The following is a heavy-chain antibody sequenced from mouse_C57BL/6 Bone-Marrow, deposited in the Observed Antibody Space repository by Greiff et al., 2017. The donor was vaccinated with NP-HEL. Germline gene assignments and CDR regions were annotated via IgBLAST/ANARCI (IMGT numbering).Heavy chain of an antibody. V-gene: IGHV10-1*01. CDR1: GFSFNTYA. J-gene: IGHJ3*01. CDR3: VRQGTGPWFAY. D-gene: IGHD3-3*01. Sequence: DVHLVESGGGLVQPKGSLKLSCAASGFSFNTYAMNWVRQAPGKGLEWVARIRSKSNNYATYYADSVKDRFTISRDDSESMLYLQMNNLKTEDTAMYYCVRQGTGPWFAYWGQGTLVTVSA. CDR2: IRSKSNNYAT.